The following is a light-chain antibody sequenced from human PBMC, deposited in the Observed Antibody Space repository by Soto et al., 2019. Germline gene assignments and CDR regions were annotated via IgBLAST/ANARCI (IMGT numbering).Light chain of an antibody. J-gene: IGKJ1*01. CDR3: QQYNSYGT. V-gene: IGKV1-5*01. Sequence: DIQMTQSPSTPSASVGDRVTITCRASQSISSWLAWYQQKPGKAPKLLIYDASSLESGVPSRFSGSGSGTEFTLTISSLQPDDFATYYCQQYNSYGTFGQGTKVDNK. CDR1: QSISSW. CDR2: DAS.